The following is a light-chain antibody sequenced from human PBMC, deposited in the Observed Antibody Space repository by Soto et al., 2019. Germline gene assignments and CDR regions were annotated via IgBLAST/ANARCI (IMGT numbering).Light chain of an antibody. CDR1: SSNIGSNY. Sequence: QSVLTQPPSASGTPGQRATISCSGSSSNIGSNYVYWYQQLPGTAPKLLIYRNNQRPSGVPDRFSGPKSGTSASLAISGLRSEDEADYYCAAWDDSRLWVFGGGTKLTVL. J-gene: IGLJ3*02. CDR3: AAWDDSRLWV. CDR2: RNN. V-gene: IGLV1-47*01.